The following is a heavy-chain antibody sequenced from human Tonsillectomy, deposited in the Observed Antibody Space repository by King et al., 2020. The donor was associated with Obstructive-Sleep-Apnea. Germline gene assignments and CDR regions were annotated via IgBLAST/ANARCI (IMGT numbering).Heavy chain of an antibody. J-gene: IGHJ6*02. V-gene: IGHV4-31*03. CDR2: IYYSGST. D-gene: IGHD3-10*01. CDR3: ARAVDGSGSYSYYYNAMDV. Sequence: VQLQESGPGLVKPSQTLSLTCTVSGGSINSVGYYWTWIRQHPGKGLEWIGYIYYSGSTYYNPSLTSRVTISVDTSKNQFSLRLSSVTAADTAVYYCARAVDGSGSYSYYYNAMDVWGQGTTVTVSS. CDR1: GGSINSVGYY.